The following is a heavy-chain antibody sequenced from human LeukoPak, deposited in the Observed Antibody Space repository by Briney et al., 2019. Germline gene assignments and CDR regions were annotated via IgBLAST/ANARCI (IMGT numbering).Heavy chain of an antibody. D-gene: IGHD3-22*01. Sequence: GGSLRLSCAASGFTFSSYGMHWVRQAPGKGLEWGAFIRYDGSNKYYADSVKGRFTISRDNSKNTLYLQMNSLRAEDTAVYYCAKRHVDSSGYADYWGQGTLVTVSS. J-gene: IGHJ4*02. V-gene: IGHV3-30*02. CDR1: GFTFSSYG. CDR2: IRYDGSNK. CDR3: AKRHVDSSGYADY.